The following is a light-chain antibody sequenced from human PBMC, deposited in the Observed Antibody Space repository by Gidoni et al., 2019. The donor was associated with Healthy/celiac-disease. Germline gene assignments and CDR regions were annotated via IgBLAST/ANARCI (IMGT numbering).Light chain of an antibody. CDR1: QSISSY. CDR2: DAL. J-gene: IGKJ2*01. V-gene: IGKV3-11*01. CDR3: QQRSNWMYT. Sequence: EIVLTQSPATLSLSPGERATLSCRASQSISSYLAWYQQKPGQAPRLLIYDALNRATGIPARFSGSGSGTDFTLTISSLEPEDFAIYYCQQRSNWMYTFGQGTKLEIK.